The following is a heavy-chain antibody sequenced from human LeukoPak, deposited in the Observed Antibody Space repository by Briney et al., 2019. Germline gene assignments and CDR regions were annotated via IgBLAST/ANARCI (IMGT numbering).Heavy chain of an antibody. D-gene: IGHD3-10*01. J-gene: IGHJ6*02. CDR2: IYYSGST. CDR1: GGSVSSGSYY. V-gene: IGHV4-61*01. CDR3: AREGLRGWPNYGMDV. Sequence: PSETLSLTCTVSGGSVSSGSYYWSWIRQPPGKGLEWIGYIYYSGSTNYNPSLKSRVTISVDTSKNQFSLKLSSVTAADTAVYYCAREGLRGWPNYGMDVWGQGTTVTVSS.